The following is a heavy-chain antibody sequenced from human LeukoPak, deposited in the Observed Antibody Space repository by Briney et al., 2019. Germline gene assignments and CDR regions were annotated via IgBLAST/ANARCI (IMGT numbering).Heavy chain of an antibody. CDR3: AKAEWAAVDY. CDR1: GGSISSGDCY. D-gene: IGHD1-14*01. CDR2: IYYSGST. Sequence: SETLSLTCTVSGGSISSGDCYWRWIRQPPGKGLEWIGYIYYSGSTYYNPSLKSRVTISLDTSKNQFSLKLSSVTAADTAVYYCAKAEWAAVDYWGQGTLVTVSS. V-gene: IGHV4-30-4*01. J-gene: IGHJ4*02.